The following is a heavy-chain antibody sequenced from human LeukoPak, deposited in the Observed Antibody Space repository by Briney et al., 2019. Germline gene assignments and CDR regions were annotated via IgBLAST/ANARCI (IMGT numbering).Heavy chain of an antibody. CDR2: VFRTGTT. D-gene: IGHD3-10*01. CDR1: GGSIASSIYY. V-gene: IGHV4-39*02. CDR3: ARRVGFYGSGSLNSFDP. J-gene: IGHJ5*01. Sequence: PSETLSLTCSVSGGSIASSIYYWGWVRQPPGKGLEWIGSVFRTGTTYYSASLKSRVSISVDTSNNDFALKLASVPAADTAMYFRARRVGFYGSGSLNSFDPWGQGILVSVSS.